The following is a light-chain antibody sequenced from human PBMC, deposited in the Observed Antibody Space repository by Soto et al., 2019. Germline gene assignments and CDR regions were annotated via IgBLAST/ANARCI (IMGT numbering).Light chain of an antibody. CDR2: GAS. CDR1: QSVSSSY. J-gene: IGKJ3*01. CDR3: QHYGSSL. Sequence: EIVLTQSPGTLSLSPGERATLSCRASQSVSSSYLAWYQQKPGQAHRLLIYGASSKATGIPDRFSGSGSGTDITLTTSRLDPEDFAAYYCQHYGSSLFGPGTKVDIK. V-gene: IGKV3-20*01.